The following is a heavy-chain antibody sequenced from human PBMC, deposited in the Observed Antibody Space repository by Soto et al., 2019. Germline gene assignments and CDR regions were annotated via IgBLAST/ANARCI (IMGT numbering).Heavy chain of an antibody. J-gene: IGHJ6*02. CDR3: ARNHGDGVVGYYYYGMDV. Sequence: SGPTLVNPTQTLTLTCTGSGFSLSTSGMCVTWIRQAPGKALEWLARIDWDDDKHYNTSLKTRLTISKDTSKNQVVLTMTNMDPVDTATYYCARNHGDGVVGYYYYGMDVWGQGTTVTVS. D-gene: IGHD7-27*01. CDR2: IDWDDDK. CDR1: GFSLSTSGMC. V-gene: IGHV2-70*11.